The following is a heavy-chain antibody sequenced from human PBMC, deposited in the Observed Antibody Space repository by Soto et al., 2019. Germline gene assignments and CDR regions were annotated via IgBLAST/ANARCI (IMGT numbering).Heavy chain of an antibody. CDR3: ARNEYSSHLSYYYYGMDV. Sequence: ASVKVSCKASGGTFSSYAISWVRQAPGQGLEWMGGIIPIFGTANYAQKFQGRITITADESTSTAYMELSSLRSEDTAVYYCARNEYSSHLSYYYYGMDVWGQGTTVTVSS. CDR2: IIPIFGTA. V-gene: IGHV1-69*13. J-gene: IGHJ6*02. D-gene: IGHD6-6*01. CDR1: GGTFSSYA.